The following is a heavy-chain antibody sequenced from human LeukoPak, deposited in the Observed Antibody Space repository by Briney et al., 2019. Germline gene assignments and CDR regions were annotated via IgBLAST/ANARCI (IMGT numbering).Heavy chain of an antibody. CDR2: ISYDGSNK. D-gene: IGHD3-22*01. Sequence: TGGSLRLSCAASGFTFSSYAIHWVRQAPGKGLEWVAVISYDGSNKYYADSVKGRFTISRDNSKNMLYLQMNSLRAEDTAVYYCAKLSYYDSSGYFSWGQGTLLTVSS. V-gene: IGHV3-30-3*02. CDR3: AKLSYYDSSGYFS. CDR1: GFTFSSYA. J-gene: IGHJ5*02.